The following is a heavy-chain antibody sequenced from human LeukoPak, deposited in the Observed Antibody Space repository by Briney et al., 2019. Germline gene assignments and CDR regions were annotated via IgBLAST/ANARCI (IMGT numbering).Heavy chain of an antibody. Sequence: GASVKVSCKASGYTFTSYGISWVRQAPGQGLEWMGWISAYNGNTNYAQKLQGRVTMTTDTSTSTAYMELRSLRSDDTAVYYCARIIVVVPAALTNWFDPWGQGTLVTVSS. CDR3: ARIIVVVPAALTNWFDP. CDR1: GYTFTSYG. D-gene: IGHD2-2*01. J-gene: IGHJ5*02. CDR2: ISAYNGNT. V-gene: IGHV1-18*01.